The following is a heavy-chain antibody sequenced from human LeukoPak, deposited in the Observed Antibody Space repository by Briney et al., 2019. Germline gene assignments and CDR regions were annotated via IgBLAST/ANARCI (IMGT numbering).Heavy chain of an antibody. Sequence: ASVKVSCKASGYTFTGYYMHWVRQAPGQGLEWMGWINPNSGGTNYAQKFQGRVTMTRDTSISTAYMELRSLRSDDTAVYYCARGTEWEPGPVYWGQGTLVTVSS. J-gene: IGHJ4*02. CDR2: INPNSGGT. D-gene: IGHD1-26*01. CDR1: GYTFTGYY. V-gene: IGHV1-2*02. CDR3: ARGTEWEPGPVY.